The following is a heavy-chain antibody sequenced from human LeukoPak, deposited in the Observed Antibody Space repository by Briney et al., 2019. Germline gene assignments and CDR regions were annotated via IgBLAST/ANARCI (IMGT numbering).Heavy chain of an antibody. CDR1: GYTFNRFG. CDR2: INTYSGNT. D-gene: IGHD1-1*01. V-gene: IGHV1-18*01. CDR3: ARDTPQHLKRFDH. J-gene: IGHJ4*02. Sequence: GASVKVSCKASGYTFNRFGISWVRQAPGQGLEWLGWINTYSGNTKYGEKFQGRVKMTPGTSTSTVYMELTSLRSDDTAVYFCARDTPQHLKRFDHWGQGTLVTVSS.